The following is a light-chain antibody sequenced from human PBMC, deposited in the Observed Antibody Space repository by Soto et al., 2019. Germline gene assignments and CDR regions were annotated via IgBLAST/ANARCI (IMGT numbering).Light chain of an antibody. CDR2: DAS. J-gene: IGKJ1*01. CDR1: QSISSW. Sequence: DLLMTQSPSTLSASVGDRVTITCRASQSISSWLAWYQQKPGKAPKLLIYDASSLESGVPSRFSGSGSVTEFTLTISSLQPDDFATYYCQQYNSYSPWTFGQGTKVEIK. V-gene: IGKV1-5*01. CDR3: QQYNSYSPWT.